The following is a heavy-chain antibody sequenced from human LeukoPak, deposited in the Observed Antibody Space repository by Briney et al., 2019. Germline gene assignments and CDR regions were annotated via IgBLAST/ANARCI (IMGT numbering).Heavy chain of an antibody. V-gene: IGHV4-59*08. CDR1: GGSISSYC. D-gene: IGHD2-2*01. Sequence: SETLSLTCTVSGGSISSYCWSCIRQPPGKGLEWIGYIYYSGSTNYNPSLKSRVTISVDTSKNQFSLKLSSVTAADTAVYYCARHVSSSMSGSRRGDFDYWGQGTLVTVSS. CDR2: IYYSGST. J-gene: IGHJ4*02. CDR3: ARHVSSSMSGSRRGDFDY.